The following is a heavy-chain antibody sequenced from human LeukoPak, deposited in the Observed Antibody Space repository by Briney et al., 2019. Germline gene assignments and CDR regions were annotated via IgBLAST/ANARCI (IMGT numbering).Heavy chain of an antibody. CDR3: AKDLAAAIDY. V-gene: IGHV3-30*18. D-gene: IGHD6-13*01. J-gene: IGHJ4*02. Sequence: GGSLRLSCAASGFTFSSYGMHWVRQAPGKGLEWVAVISYDGSNKYYADSVKGRFTISRDNSKNTLYLQMNSLRAEDTAVYYCAKDLAAAIDYWGQGTLVTVSS. CDR2: ISYDGSNK. CDR1: GFTFSSYG.